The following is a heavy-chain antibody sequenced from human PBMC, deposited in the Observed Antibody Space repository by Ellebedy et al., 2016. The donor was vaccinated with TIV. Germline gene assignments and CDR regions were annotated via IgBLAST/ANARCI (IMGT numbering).Heavy chain of an antibody. CDR1: GLTFTNYA. Sequence: PGGSLRLSCAASGLTFTNYALSWVRQAPGRGLEWVSTISSSGYYTYYADSLKGRFTISRDNSKNTLYLQMNSLRAEDTALYYCAELAVADLFDYWGQGTLVTVSS. V-gene: IGHV3-23*01. J-gene: IGHJ4*02. D-gene: IGHD6-19*01. CDR2: ISSSGYYT. CDR3: AELAVADLFDY.